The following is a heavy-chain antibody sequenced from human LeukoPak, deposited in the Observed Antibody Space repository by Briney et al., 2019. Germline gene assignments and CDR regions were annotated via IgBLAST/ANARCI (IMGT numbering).Heavy chain of an antibody. D-gene: IGHD4-23*01. V-gene: IGHV4-4*07. CDR3: ARESLNYGGNRILDY. CDR1: GGSISTYH. CDR2: IYTSGST. Sequence: SQTLSLTCTISGGSISTYHWSWIRQPAGKGLEWIGRIYTSGSTDYNPSLKTRVTMSVDTSKNQFSLNLNSVTAADTAVYYCARESLNYGGNRILDYWGQGALVIVSS. J-gene: IGHJ4*02.